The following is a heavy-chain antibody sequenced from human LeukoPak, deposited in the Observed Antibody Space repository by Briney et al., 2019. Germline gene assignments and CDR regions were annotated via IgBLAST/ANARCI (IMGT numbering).Heavy chain of an antibody. V-gene: IGHV3-33*01. CDR1: GLTFSSYG. CDR3: ARAGSGMDV. CDR2: IWYDGSNK. Sequence: GRSLRLSCAASGLTFSSYGMHWVRQAPGKGLEWVAVIWYDGSNKYYADSVKGRFTISRDNSKNTLYLQMNSLRAEDTAVYYCARAGSGMDVWGQGTTVTVSS. D-gene: IGHD3-10*01. J-gene: IGHJ6*02.